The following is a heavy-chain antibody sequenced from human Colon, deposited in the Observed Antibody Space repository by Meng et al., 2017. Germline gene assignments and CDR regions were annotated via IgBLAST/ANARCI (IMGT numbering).Heavy chain of an antibody. CDR2: TSHSGST. D-gene: IGHD3-22*01. CDR1: GGSISRSDW. CDR3: ASSDYYRSDY. Sequence: VRLQESGPGLGKPSGTLSLTCAVSGGSISRSDWWSWVRQPPGKGLEWIGETSHSGSTNYSPSLKSRVTISLDKSKNQLSLKLNSVTAADTAVYYCASSDYYRSDYWGQGTLVTVSS. V-gene: IGHV4-4*02. J-gene: IGHJ4*02.